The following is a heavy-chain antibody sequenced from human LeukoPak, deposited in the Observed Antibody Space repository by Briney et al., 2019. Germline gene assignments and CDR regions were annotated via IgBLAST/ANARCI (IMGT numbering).Heavy chain of an antibody. V-gene: IGHV5-51*01. Sequence: GESLKISCKTSGYSFNNHWIGWVRQKPGKGLEWMGIFHPGDSETRSSPSFQGLVTMSADQSITTAYLQWNSLKASDTAMYFCARTIAFYCDSSSYMDFWGQGTLATVSS. CDR2: FHPGDSET. CDR1: GYSFNNHW. D-gene: IGHD3-22*01. J-gene: IGHJ4*02. CDR3: ARTIAFYCDSSSYMDF.